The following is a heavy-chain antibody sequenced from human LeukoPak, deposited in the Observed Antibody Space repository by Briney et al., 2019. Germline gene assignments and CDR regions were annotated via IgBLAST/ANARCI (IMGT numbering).Heavy chain of an antibody. CDR2: IYYSGST. CDR1: GGSISSHY. J-gene: IGHJ6*03. V-gene: IGHV4-59*11. CDR3: ASSTAGIGYYYYMDV. D-gene: IGHD2-2*01. Sequence: SETLSLTCTVSGGSISSHYWGWIRQPPGKGLEWIGYIYYSGSTNYNPSLKSRVTISVDTSKNQFSLKLSSVTAADTAVYYCASSTAGIGYYYYMDVWGKGTTVTVSS.